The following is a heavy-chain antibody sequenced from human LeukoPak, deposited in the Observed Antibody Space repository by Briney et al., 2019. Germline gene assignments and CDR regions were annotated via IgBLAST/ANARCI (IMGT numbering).Heavy chain of an antibody. V-gene: IGHV3-48*01. Sequence: GGSLRLSCAASGFTFSSHSTNWVRQAPGKGLEWVSYISSSSSARYYADSVKGRFTISRDDARNSMYLQMNSLRAEDTAAYYCARMSGSRLPGYWGQGTLVTVSS. CDR3: ARMSGSRLPGY. CDR1: GFTFSSHS. CDR2: ISSSSSAR. D-gene: IGHD3-3*01. J-gene: IGHJ4*02.